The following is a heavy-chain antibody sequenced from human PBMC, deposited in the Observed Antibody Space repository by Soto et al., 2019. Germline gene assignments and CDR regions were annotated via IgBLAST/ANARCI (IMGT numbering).Heavy chain of an antibody. CDR2: IYWDDDK. CDR3: AHRLGGSSWNDGFFDF. Sequence: QITLKESGPMLVEPTEALALTCSFSGFSLRSSPVGVGWFRQPPGKALEWLAVIYWDDDKRYNPSLKTRITMTKDTSRNQVALTMTDMEPKDTATYFCAHRLGGSSWNDGFFDFWGQGVPVTVS. D-gene: IGHD1-1*01. V-gene: IGHV2-5*02. J-gene: IGHJ4*02. CDR1: GFSLRSSPVG.